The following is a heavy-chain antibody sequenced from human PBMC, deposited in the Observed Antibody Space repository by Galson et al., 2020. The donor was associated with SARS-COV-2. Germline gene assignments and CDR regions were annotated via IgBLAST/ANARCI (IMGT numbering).Heavy chain of an antibody. J-gene: IGHJ4*02. CDR1: GFTFSNYG. CDR2: ISYDGSHQ. D-gene: IGHD1-26*01. CDR3: AKIHSGSYWGYFDN. V-gene: IGHV3-30*18. Sequence: SCAASGFTFSNYGMHWVRQAPGKGLEWVAVISYDGSHQYYADSVKGRFTISRDISKSTLSLQMESLSADDTAVYYCAKIHSGSYWGYFDNWGQGTRVTVSS.